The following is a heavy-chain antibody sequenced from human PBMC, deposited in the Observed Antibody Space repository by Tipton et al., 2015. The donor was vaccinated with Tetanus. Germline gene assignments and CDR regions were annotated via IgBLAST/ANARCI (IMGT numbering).Heavy chain of an antibody. CDR2: IWYDGSNK. J-gene: IGHJ4*02. D-gene: IGHD3-22*01. V-gene: IGHV3-33*01. CDR3: ASGDPYDSSGWSLPYFDY. CDR1: GFTFSSYG. Sequence: SLRLSCAASGFTFSSYGMHWVRQAPGKGLEWVAVIWYDGSNKYYADSVKGRFTISRDNSKNTLYLQMNSLRAEDTAVYYCASGDPYDSSGWSLPYFDYWGQGTLVTVSS.